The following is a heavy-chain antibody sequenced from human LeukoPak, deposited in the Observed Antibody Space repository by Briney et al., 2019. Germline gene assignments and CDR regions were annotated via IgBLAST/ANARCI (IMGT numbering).Heavy chain of an antibody. CDR2: INPSGGST. V-gene: IGHV1-46*01. CDR1: GYTFTSYY. D-gene: IGHD2-15*01. J-gene: IGHJ4*02. CDR3: ARGPSILVAALLYFDY. Sequence: GASVKVSCKASGYTFTSYYMHWVRQAPGQGLEWMGIINPSGGSTSYAQKFQGRVTMTRDTSTSTVYMELSSLRSEDTAVYYCARGPSILVAALLYFDYWGQGTLVTVSS.